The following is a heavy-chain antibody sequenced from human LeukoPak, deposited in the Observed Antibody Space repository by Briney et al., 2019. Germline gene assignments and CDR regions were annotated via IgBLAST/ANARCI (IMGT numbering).Heavy chain of an antibody. Sequence: GGSLRLSCAASGFTFSSYDMHWVRQATGKGLEWVSAIGTAGDTYYPGSVKGRFTISRENAKNSLYLQMNSLRAGDTAVYYCARGQEAGQFDPWGQGTLVAVSS. J-gene: IGHJ5*02. CDR2: IGTAGDT. CDR3: ARGQEAGQFDP. V-gene: IGHV3-13*01. CDR1: GFTFSSYD.